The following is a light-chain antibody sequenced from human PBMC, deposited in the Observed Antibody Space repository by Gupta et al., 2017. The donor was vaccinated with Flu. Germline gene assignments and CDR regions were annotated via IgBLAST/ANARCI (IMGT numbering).Light chain of an antibody. Sequence: QSALTQPASVSGSPGQPTTSSCTGTSSDIGTYNYVSWYQQHTGKATKLMIYEVSNRTSGLSKRVACSKSGNTASLTMSGLRPDGEADYYCCSYTSSSTLVFGTGTRVSVL. CDR1: SSDIGTYNY. V-gene: IGLV2-14*01. CDR3: CSYTSSSTLV. CDR2: EVS. J-gene: IGLJ1*01.